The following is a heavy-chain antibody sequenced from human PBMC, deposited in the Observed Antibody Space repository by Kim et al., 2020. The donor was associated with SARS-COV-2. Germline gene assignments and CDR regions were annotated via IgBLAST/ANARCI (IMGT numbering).Heavy chain of an antibody. V-gene: IGHV1-3*01. Sequence: ASVKVSCKASGYTFTSYAMHWVRQAPGQRLEWMGWINAGNGNTKYSQKFQGRVTITRDTSASTAYMELSSLRSEDTAVYYCASGIRTTGTTRGVTPLDYWGQGTLVTVSS. CDR3: ASGIRTTGTTRGVTPLDY. CDR2: INAGNGNT. J-gene: IGHJ4*02. D-gene: IGHD1-1*01. CDR1: GYTFTSYA.